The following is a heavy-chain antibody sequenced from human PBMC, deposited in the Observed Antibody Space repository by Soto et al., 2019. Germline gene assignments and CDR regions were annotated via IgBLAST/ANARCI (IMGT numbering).Heavy chain of an antibody. CDR1: GFTFNNYW. D-gene: IGHD3-22*01. Sequence: GGSLRLSCAASGFTFNNYWMHWVRQAPGKGLEWVGRIKSKTDGGTTDYAEPVKGRFAISRDDSNNMVYLHMNSLKIEDTAVYYCTTDSYSTIIIVRFDYWGHGTLVTVSS. J-gene: IGHJ4*01. V-gene: IGHV3-15*07. CDR2: IKSKTDGGTT. CDR3: TTDSYSTIIIVRFDY.